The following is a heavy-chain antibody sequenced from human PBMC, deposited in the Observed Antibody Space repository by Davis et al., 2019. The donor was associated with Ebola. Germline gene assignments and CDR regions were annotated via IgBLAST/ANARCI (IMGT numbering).Heavy chain of an antibody. D-gene: IGHD2-2*02. Sequence: GASLKISCSASGFPFGSYGIHWVRQAPGKGLEWVAVISSHGTNTYYADSVQGRFTISRDNSKNTLALQLNRLEAEDTAVYYCAKDVTYTPLSSYYAIDVWGLGTTVTGSS. V-gene: IGHV3-30*18. CDR1: GFPFGSYG. CDR3: AKDVTYTPLSSYYAIDV. J-gene: IGHJ6*02. CDR2: ISSHGTNT.